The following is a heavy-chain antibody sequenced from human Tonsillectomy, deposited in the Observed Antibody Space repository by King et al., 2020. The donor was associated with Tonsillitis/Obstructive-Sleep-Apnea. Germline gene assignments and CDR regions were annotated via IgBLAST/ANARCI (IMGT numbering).Heavy chain of an antibody. CDR1: GFTFSSYW. D-gene: IGHD3-22*01. Sequence: VQLVQSGGGLVQPGGSLRLSCAASGFTFSSYWMSWVRQAPGKGLEWVANIKQDGREKYYVDSVKGRFTISRDNAKNSLDLQMNSLRTEETAVYYVAREPPPLFYDITIDYWGQGTLVTVSS. CDR3: AREPPPLFYDITIDY. J-gene: IGHJ4*02. V-gene: IGHV3-7*04. CDR2: IKQDGREK.